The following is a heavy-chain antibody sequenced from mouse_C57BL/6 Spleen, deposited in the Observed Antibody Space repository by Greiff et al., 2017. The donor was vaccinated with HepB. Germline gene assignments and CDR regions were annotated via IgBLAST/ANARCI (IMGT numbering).Heavy chain of an antibody. CDR2: ISSGGSYT. CDR1: GFTFSSYG. D-gene: IGHD3-1*01. CDR3: ARGGHRPYWYFDV. V-gene: IGHV5-6*01. Sequence: DVQLQESGGDLVKPGGSQKLSCAASGFTFSSYGMSWVRQTPDKRLEWVATISSGGSYTYYPDSVKGRFTISRDNAKNTLYLQMSSLKSEDTAMYYCARGGHRPYWYFDVWGTGTTVTVSS. J-gene: IGHJ1*03.